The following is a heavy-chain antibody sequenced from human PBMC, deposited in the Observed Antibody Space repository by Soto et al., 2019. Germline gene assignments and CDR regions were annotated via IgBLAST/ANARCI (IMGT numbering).Heavy chain of an antibody. Sequence: GGSLRLSCAASGFTFSSYAMSWVRQAPGKGLEWVSAISGSGGSTYYTDSVKGRFTISRDNSKNTLYLQMNSLRAEDTAVYYCAKDDTIADAFDIWGQGTMVTVSS. V-gene: IGHV3-23*01. D-gene: IGHD2-21*01. J-gene: IGHJ3*02. CDR3: AKDDTIADAFDI. CDR1: GFTFSSYA. CDR2: ISGSGGST.